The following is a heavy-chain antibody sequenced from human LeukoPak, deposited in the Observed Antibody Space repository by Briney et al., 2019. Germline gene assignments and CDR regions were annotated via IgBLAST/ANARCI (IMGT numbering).Heavy chain of an antibody. CDR3: ARDRSGSYDAFDI. CDR1: GVIFSSDG. D-gene: IGHD1-26*01. Sequence: PGRSLRLSCAASGVIFSSDGMHWVRQAPGKGLEWVAVVWNEGSNKYYADSVKGRFTISRDNPKNTLYLQMNSLRAEDTAVYYCARDRSGSYDAFDIWGQGTMVTVS. CDR2: VWNEGSNK. J-gene: IGHJ3*02. V-gene: IGHV3-33*01.